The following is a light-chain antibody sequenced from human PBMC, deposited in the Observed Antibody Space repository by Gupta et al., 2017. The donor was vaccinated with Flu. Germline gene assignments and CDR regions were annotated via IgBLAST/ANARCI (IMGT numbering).Light chain of an antibody. CDR1: QSISSW. V-gene: IGKV1-5*03. CDR2: KAS. J-gene: IGKJ4*01. CDR3: QQYNSYPLT. Sequence: EIQMTQSPSTLSASVGDRVTITCRASQSISSWLAWYQQKPGKAPKLLIYKASSLDSGVPSRFSGSGSGTEFTLTISSLQPDDFATYYCQQYNSYPLTFGGGTKVEIK.